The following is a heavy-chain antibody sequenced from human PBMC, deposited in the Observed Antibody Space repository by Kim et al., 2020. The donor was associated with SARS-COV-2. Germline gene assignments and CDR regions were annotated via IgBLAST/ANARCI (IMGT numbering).Heavy chain of an antibody. V-gene: IGHV3-30-3*01. CDR3: ARSGPRDAESSWKQYYYYGMDV. Sequence: GGSLRLSCAASGFTFSLYAMHWVRQAPGKGLEWVAVISYDGSNKCYADSVKGRFTISRDNSKNTLYLQMNSLRGEDTAVYYCARSGPRDAESSWKQYYYYGMDVWGRGTTVTVSS. D-gene: IGHD6-13*01. CDR2: ISYDGSNK. CDR1: GFTFSLYA. J-gene: IGHJ6*02.